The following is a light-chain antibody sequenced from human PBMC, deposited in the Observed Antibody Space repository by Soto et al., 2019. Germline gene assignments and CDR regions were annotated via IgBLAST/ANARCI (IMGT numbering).Light chain of an antibody. CDR3: QSYDSSLSGSV. Sequence: QSVLTQPPSVSGAPGQRVTISCTGSSSNIGAGYDVHWYQQLPGTAPKLLIYGNSNRPSGVPDRFSGSKSGTSASLSITGLQADDEAAYDCQSYDSSLSGSVFRGGTKLTVL. CDR2: GNS. V-gene: IGLV1-40*01. CDR1: SSNIGAGYD. J-gene: IGLJ2*01.